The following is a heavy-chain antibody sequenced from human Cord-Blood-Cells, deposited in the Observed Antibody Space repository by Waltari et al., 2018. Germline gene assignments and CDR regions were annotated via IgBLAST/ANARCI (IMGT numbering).Heavy chain of an antibody. J-gene: IGHJ4*02. CDR3: ARSGSGWYFDY. V-gene: IGHV4-61*01. D-gene: IGHD6-19*01. Sequence: QVQLQESGPGLVKPSETLSLTCTVSGCSVSSGSYCWCWIRQPPGKGLEWIGYIYYSGSTNYNPSLKSRVTISVDTSKNQFSLKLSSVTAADTAVYYCARSGSGWYFDYWGQGTLVTVSS. CDR1: GCSVSSGSYC. CDR2: IYYSGST.